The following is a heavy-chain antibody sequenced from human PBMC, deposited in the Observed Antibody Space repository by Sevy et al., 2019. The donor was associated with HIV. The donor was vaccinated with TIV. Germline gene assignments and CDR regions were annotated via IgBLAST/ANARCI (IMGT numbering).Heavy chain of an antibody. CDR2: ISDDGNNK. J-gene: IGHJ5*02. CDR3: AREGAPYRNIRYCSGGNCYYNWFDP. V-gene: IGHV3-30*10. D-gene: IGHD2-15*01. CDR1: GFIFNDYA. Sequence: GGSLRLSCAASGFIFNDYAMHWVRQAPGKGLEWVAVISDDGNNKYYTDSVEGRFTISRDNSKDTLYLQMNSLRAVDTAIYYCAREGAPYRNIRYCSGGNCYYNWFDPWGQRTLVTVSS.